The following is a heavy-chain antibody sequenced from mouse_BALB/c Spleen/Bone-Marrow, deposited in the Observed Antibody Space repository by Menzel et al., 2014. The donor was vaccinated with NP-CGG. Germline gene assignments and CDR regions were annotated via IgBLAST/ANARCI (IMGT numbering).Heavy chain of an antibody. CDR1: GFSLNRYG. J-gene: IGHJ4*01. CDR2: IWAGGST. Sequence: VPRVASGPGLVALSQSLSITCTVSGFSLNRYGVHWVRPPPGQGMAWLGVIWAGGSTDYNSALLSRLSISKDNHKSQVYLKMNSLQTDDTDRYDCAIYYEYDYAMDYWAQGTLVT. V-gene: IGHV2-9*02. D-gene: IGHD2-4*01. CDR3: AIYYEYDYAMDY.